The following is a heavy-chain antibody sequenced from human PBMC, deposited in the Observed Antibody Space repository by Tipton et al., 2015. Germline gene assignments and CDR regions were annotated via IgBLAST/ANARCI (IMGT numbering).Heavy chain of an antibody. CDR2: ISYTDGA. CDR3: ARSDVERNTVFLFEI. V-gene: IGHV4-61*01. D-gene: IGHD3-10*01. Sequence: TLSLTCTVSGRSVTSGSYYWSCIRQPPGKGLEWIGDISYTDGAHSNPALKSRVTISVDTSKNQFSLKMSSVTAADTAVYYCARSDVERNTVFLFEIWGPGRMVTVSS. CDR1: GRSVTSGSYY. J-gene: IGHJ3*02.